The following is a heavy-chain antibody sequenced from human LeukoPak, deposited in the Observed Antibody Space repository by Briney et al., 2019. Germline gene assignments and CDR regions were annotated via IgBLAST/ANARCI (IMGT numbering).Heavy chain of an antibody. CDR3: AKDGRSFPDY. V-gene: IGHV3-30*18. Sequence: GGSLRLSCAASGFTFSSYGMHWVRQAPGKGLEWVAVISYDGSNKYYADSVKGRFTISRDNSKNTLYLQMNSLRAEDTAVYYCAKDGRSFPDYWGQGTLVTVSS. J-gene: IGHJ4*02. CDR2: ISYDGSNK. CDR1: GFTFSSYG. D-gene: IGHD6-13*01.